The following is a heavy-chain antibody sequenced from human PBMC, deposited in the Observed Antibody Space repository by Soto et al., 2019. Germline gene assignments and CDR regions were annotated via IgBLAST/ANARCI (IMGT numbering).Heavy chain of an antibody. Sequence: GGSLRLSCAASGFTFSSHDMHWVRQATGKGLEWVSGIGTAGDSYYAGSVKGRFTISREDAENLLYLQMNNLRAGDTAVYYCARARYDILTGSLKGFDYWGQGTPVTVSS. D-gene: IGHD3-9*01. CDR3: ARARYDILTGSLKGFDY. V-gene: IGHV3-13*01. CDR1: GFTFSSHD. CDR2: IGTAGDS. J-gene: IGHJ4*02.